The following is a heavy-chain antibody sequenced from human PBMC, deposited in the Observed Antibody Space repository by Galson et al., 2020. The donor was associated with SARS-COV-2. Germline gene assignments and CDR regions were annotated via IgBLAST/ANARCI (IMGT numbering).Heavy chain of an antibody. Sequence: SETLSLTYTVSGGSISSGSYYWSWIRQSPGEGLEWIGYTYHRGSTFYSPSLKSRSTILLDASQSQFSLKLTSVTAADTAVYYCARWTLFGVAPDGEYYYGMDVWGPGTTVTVS. CDR1: GGSISSGSYY. D-gene: IGHD3-3*01. J-gene: IGHJ6*02. CDR2: TYHRGST. V-gene: IGHV4-31*03. CDR3: ARWTLFGVAPDGEYYYGMDV.